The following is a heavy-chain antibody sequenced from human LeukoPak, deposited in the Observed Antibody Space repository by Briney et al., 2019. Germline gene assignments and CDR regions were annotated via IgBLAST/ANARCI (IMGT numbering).Heavy chain of an antibody. Sequence: SGGSLRLFCAVSGITLSNYGMSWVRQAPGKGLEWVAGIRDSGGRTKYADSVKGRYTISRDKRKYTLYLQMNSLRVEETAVYFCAKRGVVIRVILVGFHKEAYYFDSWGQGALVTVSS. CDR1: GITLSNYG. D-gene: IGHD3-22*01. J-gene: IGHJ4*02. V-gene: IGHV3-23*01. CDR3: AKRGVVIRVILVGFHKEAYYFDS. CDR2: IRDSGGRT.